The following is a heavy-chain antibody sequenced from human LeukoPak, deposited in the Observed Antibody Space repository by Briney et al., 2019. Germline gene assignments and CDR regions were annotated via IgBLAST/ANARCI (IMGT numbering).Heavy chain of an antibody. CDR3: ARDRGAVTTRLYYFDY. Sequence: SETLSLTCTVSGGSISSSSYYWGWIRQPPGKGLEWIGSIYYSGSTYYNPSLKSRVTISVDTSKNQFSLKLSSVTAADTAVYYCARDRGAVTTRLYYFDYWGQGTLVTVSS. D-gene: IGHD4-11*01. J-gene: IGHJ4*02. V-gene: IGHV4-39*07. CDR1: GGSISSSSYY. CDR2: IYYSGST.